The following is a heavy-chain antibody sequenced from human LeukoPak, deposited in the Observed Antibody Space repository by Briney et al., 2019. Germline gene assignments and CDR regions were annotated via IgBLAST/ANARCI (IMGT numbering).Heavy chain of an antibody. D-gene: IGHD3-22*01. Sequence: SGTLSLTCAVSGGSISSSNWWSWVRQPPGKGLEWIGEIYHSGSTNYNPSLKSRVTISVDKSKNQFSLKLSSVTAADTAVYYCARVGRYYDSSGRYFDYWGQGTLVTVSS. CDR2: IYHSGST. CDR1: GGSISSSNW. J-gene: IGHJ4*02. V-gene: IGHV4-4*02. CDR3: ARVGRYYDSSGRYFDY.